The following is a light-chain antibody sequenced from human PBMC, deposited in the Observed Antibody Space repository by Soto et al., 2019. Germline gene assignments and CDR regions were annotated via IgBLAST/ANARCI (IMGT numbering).Light chain of an antibody. Sequence: QPVLTQPPSASASLGASVTLTCTMSSGSSNYKVDWYQQRPGKGPRFVMRVGTGGIVGTKGDGIPDCFSVLGSGLNRYLTIKNIQEEDESDYHCGADHGSGSNFVVVFGGGTK. CDR3: GADHGSGSNFVVV. J-gene: IGLJ2*01. V-gene: IGLV9-49*01. CDR2: VGTGGIVG. CDR1: SGSSNYK.